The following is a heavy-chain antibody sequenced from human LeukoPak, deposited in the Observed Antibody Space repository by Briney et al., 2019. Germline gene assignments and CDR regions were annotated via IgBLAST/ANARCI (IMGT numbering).Heavy chain of an antibody. J-gene: IGHJ4*02. CDR3: ARSRDYYDSSGFEY. D-gene: IGHD3-22*01. CDR2: IYYSGST. CDR1: GGSISSSSYY. V-gene: IGHV4-39*07. Sequence: PSETLSLTCTVSGGSISSSSYYWGWIRQPPGKGLEWIGSIYYSGSTYYIPSLKSRVTISVDTSKNQFSLKLSSVTAADTAVYYCARSRDYYDSSGFEYWGQGTLVTVSS.